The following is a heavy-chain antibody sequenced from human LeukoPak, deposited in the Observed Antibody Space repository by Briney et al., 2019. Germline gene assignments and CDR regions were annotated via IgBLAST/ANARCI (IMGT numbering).Heavy chain of an antibody. CDR2: ISGSGGST. D-gene: IGHD3-10*01. CDR1: GFTFSSYA. J-gene: IGHJ4*02. V-gene: IGHV3-23*01. Sequence: PGGSLRLSCAASGFTFSSYAMSWVRQAPGKGLEWVSAISGSGGSTYYADSVKGRFTISRDNSKNTLYLQMNSLRAEDTAVYYCARDPGMVRGVTPFDYWGQGTLVTVSS. CDR3: ARDPGMVRGVTPFDY.